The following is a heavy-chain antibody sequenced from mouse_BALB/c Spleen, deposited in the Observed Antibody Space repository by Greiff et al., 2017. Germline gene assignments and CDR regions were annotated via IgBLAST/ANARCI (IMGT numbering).Heavy chain of an antibody. Sequence: QVQLKESGAELMKPGASVKISCKASGYTFTNYWLGWVKQRPGHGLEWIGDIYPGGGYTNYNEKFKGKATLTADTSSSTAYMQLSSLTSEDSAVYFCARLYYRYEGYAMDYWGQGTSVTVSS. D-gene: IGHD2-14*01. J-gene: IGHJ4*01. CDR1: GYTFTNYW. CDR2: IYPGGGYT. CDR3: ARLYYRYEGYAMDY. V-gene: IGHV1-63*02.